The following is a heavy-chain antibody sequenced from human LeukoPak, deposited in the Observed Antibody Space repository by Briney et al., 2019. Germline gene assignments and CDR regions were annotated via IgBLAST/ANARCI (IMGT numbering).Heavy chain of an antibody. V-gene: IGHV3-21*01. D-gene: IGHD6-13*01. CDR2: ISSSSSYI. CDR1: GFSFSNYA. J-gene: IGHJ4*02. CDR3: ARGVGAAAGTAKH. Sequence: PGGSLRLSCAASGFSFSNYAMIWVRQAPGKGLEWVSSISSSSSYIYYADSVKGRFTISRDNAKNSLYLQMNSLRAEDTAVYYCARGVGAAAGTAKHWGQGTLVTVSS.